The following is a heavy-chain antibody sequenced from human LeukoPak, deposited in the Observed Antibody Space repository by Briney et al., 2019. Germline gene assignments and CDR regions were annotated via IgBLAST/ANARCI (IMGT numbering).Heavy chain of an antibody. D-gene: IGHD6-19*01. CDR3: ARDRPIAVAGTGLTDY. CDR1: GFTFSSYS. Sequence: GGSLRLSCAASGFTFSSYSMNWVRQAPGKGLEWVSSISTSSSYIYYADSVKGRFTISRDNAKNSLYLQMNSLRAEDTAVYYCARDRPIAVAGTGLTDYWGQGTLVTVSS. J-gene: IGHJ4*02. V-gene: IGHV3-21*01. CDR2: ISTSSSYI.